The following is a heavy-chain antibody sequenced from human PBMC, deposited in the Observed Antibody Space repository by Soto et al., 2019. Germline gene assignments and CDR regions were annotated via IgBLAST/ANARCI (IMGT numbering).Heavy chain of an antibody. CDR2: ISAYNGNT. D-gene: IGHD6-19*01. CDR3: ARDFPAPDSRGWNDAFDI. J-gene: IGHJ3*02. Sequence: ASVKVSCKASGYTFTSYGISWVRQAPGQGLEWMGWISAYNGNTNYAQKLQGRVTMTTDTSTSTAYMELRRLRSDDTAVYYCARDFPAPDSRGWNDAFDIWGQGTVVTVSS. CDR1: GYTFTSYG. V-gene: IGHV1-18*04.